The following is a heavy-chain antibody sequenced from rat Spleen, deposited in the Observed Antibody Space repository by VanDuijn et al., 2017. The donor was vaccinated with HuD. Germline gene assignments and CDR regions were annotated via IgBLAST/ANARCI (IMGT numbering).Heavy chain of an antibody. CDR3: ARRGYNNYFFDY. Sequence: EVQLVESGGGLVQPGRSLKLSCAASGFTFSDYAMAWVRQAPKRGLEWVASISTSGGSTYYRDSVKGRFTVSRDNAKSTLYLQMDSLRSEDTATYYCARRGYNNYFFDYWGQGVMVTVSS. CDR2: ISTSGGST. D-gene: IGHD1-10*01. CDR1: GFTFSDYA. V-gene: IGHV5S23*01. J-gene: IGHJ2*01.